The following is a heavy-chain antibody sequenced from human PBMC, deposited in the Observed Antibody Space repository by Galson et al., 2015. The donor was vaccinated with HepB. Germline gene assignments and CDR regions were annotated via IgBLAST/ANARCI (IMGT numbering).Heavy chain of an antibody. J-gene: IGHJ6*02. V-gene: IGHV2-70*04. CDR2: IDWDDKK. Sequence: PALVKPTQTLTLTCSCSGFSLTTSAMRVSWIRQPPGKALEWLARIDWDDKKFYSTSLRTRLTISKDTSKNQVGLTMTDMDPVDTATYFCARTSGYNYGDYYYYGMDVWGQGTLVTVSS. CDR3: ARTSGYNYGDYYYYGMDV. D-gene: IGHD5-18*01. CDR1: GFSLTTSAMR.